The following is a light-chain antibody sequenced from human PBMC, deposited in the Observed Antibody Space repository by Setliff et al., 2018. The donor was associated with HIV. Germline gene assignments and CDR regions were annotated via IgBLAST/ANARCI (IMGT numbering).Light chain of an antibody. J-gene: IGLJ2*01. V-gene: IGLV2-14*03. CDR2: DVT. CDR1: SSDVGGYNY. CDR3: SSYTNNNTLI. Sequence: QSALTQPASVSGSPGQSITIPCTGTSSDVGGYNYVSWYQQHPGKAPKLMIYDVTNRPSGVSNRFSGSKSANTASLTISGLQAEDEADYYCSSYTNNNTLIFGGGTKVTVL.